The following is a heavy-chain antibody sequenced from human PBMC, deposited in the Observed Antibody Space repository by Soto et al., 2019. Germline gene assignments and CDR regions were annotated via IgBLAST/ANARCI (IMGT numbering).Heavy chain of an antibody. CDR1: GYTFTGYY. D-gene: IGHD1-26*01. Sequence: ASVKVSCKASGYTFTGYYMHWVRQAPGQGLEWMGWINPNSGGTNYAQKFQGRVTMTRDTSISTAYMELSGLRSDDTAVYYCARALVGATWPDFDYWGQGTLVTVSS. J-gene: IGHJ4*02. CDR3: ARALVGATWPDFDY. CDR2: INPNSGGT. V-gene: IGHV1-2*02.